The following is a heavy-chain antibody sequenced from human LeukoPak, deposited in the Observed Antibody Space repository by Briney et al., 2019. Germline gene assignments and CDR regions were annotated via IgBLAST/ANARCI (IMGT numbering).Heavy chain of an antibody. CDR1: GYTFTSYD. D-gene: IGHD6-19*01. CDR3: ARVYSSGPPKGYYYMDV. J-gene: IGHJ6*03. V-gene: IGHV1-8*01. Sequence: GASVKVSCKASGYTFTSYDINWVRQATGQGLEWMGWMNPNSGNTGYAQKFQGRVTMTRNTSISTAYMELSSLRSEDTAVYYCARVYSSGPPKGYYYMDVWGKGTTVTVSS. CDR2: MNPNSGNT.